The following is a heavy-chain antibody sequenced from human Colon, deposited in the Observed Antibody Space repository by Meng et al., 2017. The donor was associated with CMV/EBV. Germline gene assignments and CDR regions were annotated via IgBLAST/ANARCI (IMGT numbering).Heavy chain of an antibody. D-gene: IGHD1-26*01. Sequence: SETLSLTCGVTGGSLSGYFWSWIRQPPGKGLEWMGEMSDRGSPNYNPSFKSRVTMSLDTSKNHFSLKLASLTAADTAVYFCVRYLGGELQLWGVVPDTWGQGTLVTVSS. J-gene: IGHJ5*02. CDR2: MSDRGSP. V-gene: IGHV4-34*01. CDR3: VRYLGGELQLWGVVPDT. CDR1: GGSLSGYF.